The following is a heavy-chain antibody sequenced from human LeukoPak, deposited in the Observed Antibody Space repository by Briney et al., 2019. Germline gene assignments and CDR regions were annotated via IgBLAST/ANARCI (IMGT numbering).Heavy chain of an antibody. CDR2: INPNSGGT. CDR1: GYTFIGYY. Sequence: ASEKVSCKASGYTFIGYYLHWLRQAPGQGPEWMGWINPNSGGTNYSEKFQGRVTMTRDTSISTAYMELSRLRSDDTTVYYCARGSGYDFRAFDIWGQGTMVTVSS. D-gene: IGHD5-12*01. CDR3: ARGSGYDFRAFDI. J-gene: IGHJ3*02. V-gene: IGHV1-2*02.